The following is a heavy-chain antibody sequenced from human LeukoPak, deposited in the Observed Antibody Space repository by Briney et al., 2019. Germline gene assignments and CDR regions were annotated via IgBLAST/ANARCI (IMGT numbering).Heavy chain of an antibody. J-gene: IGHJ4*02. CDR2: LYSDGTT. D-gene: IGHD3-22*01. CDR1: GASISGYY. V-gene: IGHV4-4*07. CDR3: ARDSSGTTKRYYFDY. Sequence: SETLSLACSVSGASISGYYWTWVRQPADKGLEWIGRLYSDGTTYYNPSLKSRVTMSVETSTNQFSLKLRSVTVADTAVYYCARDSSGTTKRYYFDYWGQGALVTVSS.